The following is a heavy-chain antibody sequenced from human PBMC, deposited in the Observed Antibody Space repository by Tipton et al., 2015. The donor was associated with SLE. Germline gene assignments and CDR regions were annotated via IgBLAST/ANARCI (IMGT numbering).Heavy chain of an antibody. CDR2: ISGSGGST. Sequence: LSLTCAVYGGSFSGYYWSWIRQPPGKGLEWVSAISGSGGSTYYPDSVKGRFTISRDNSKNALYLQMNSLRAEDTAVYYCAKGGSSYCGADCYSNYWGQGTLVTVSS. V-gene: IGHV3-23*01. J-gene: IGHJ4*02. CDR3: AKGGSSYCGADCYSNY. CDR1: GGSFSGYY. D-gene: IGHD2-21*01.